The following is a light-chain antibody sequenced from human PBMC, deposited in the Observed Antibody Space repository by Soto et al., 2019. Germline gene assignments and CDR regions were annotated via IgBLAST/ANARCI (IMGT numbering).Light chain of an antibody. J-gene: IGKJ2*01. CDR1: QTISSW. V-gene: IGKV1-5*03. CDR3: QQYNSYPYT. CDR2: KAS. Sequence: DIQMTQFPSTLSASIGDRVTITCRASQTISSWLAWYQQKPGKAPKLLIYKASSIETGVPSSFSGSGSKTEITLTISSLQPDDFATYYCQQYNSYPYTFRQGPRLEIK.